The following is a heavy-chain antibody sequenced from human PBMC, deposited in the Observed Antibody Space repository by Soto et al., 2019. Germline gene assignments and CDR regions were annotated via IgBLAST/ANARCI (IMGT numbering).Heavy chain of an antibody. CDR3: ARYDFWSGYLDYYYGMDV. D-gene: IGHD3-3*01. J-gene: IGHJ6*02. V-gene: IGHV1-18*01. CDR2: ISAYNGNT. Sequence: ASVKVSCKASGYTFTSYGISWVRQAPGQGLEWMGWISAYNGNTNYAQKLQGRVTMTTDTSTSTAYMELRSLRSDDTAVYYCARYDFWSGYLDYYYGMDVWGQGTTVNVS. CDR1: GYTFTSYG.